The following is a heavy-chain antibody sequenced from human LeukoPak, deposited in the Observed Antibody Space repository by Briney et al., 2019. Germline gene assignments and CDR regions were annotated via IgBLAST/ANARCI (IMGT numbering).Heavy chain of an antibody. Sequence: ASVKVSCKASGYTFTVYFMHWVRQAPGQGLEWMGWINPNSGGTNYAQKFQGRVIMTRDTSISTAYIELSRLRSDDTAVYYCARDLDGSSGCDYWGQGTLVTVSS. CDR1: GYTFTVYF. D-gene: IGHD6-13*01. CDR2: INPNSGGT. V-gene: IGHV1-2*02. J-gene: IGHJ4*02. CDR3: ARDLDGSSGCDY.